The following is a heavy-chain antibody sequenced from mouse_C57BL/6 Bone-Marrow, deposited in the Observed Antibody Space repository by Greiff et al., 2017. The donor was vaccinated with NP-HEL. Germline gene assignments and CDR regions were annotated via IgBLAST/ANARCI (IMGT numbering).Heavy chain of an antibody. V-gene: IGHV1-52*01. J-gene: IGHJ1*03. CDR3: ITTVVPRYFDV. Sequence: QVQLQQPGAELVRPGSSVKLSCKASGYTFTSYWMHWVKQRPIQGLEWIGNIDPSDSETHYNQKFKDKATLTVDKSSSTAYMQLSSLTSEDSAVYYCITTVVPRYFDVWGTGTTVTVSS. CDR1: GYTFTSYW. D-gene: IGHD1-1*01. CDR2: IDPSDSET.